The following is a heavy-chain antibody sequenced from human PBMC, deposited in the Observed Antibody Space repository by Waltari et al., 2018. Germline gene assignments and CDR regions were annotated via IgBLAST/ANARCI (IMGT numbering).Heavy chain of an antibody. CDR2: INHSGST. CDR3: ARGWGAYYYDSSGPMWPY. CDR1: GGSFSGYY. D-gene: IGHD3-22*01. Sequence: QVQLQQWGAGLLKPSETLSLTCAVYGGSFSGYYWSWIRQPPGKGLEWIGEINHSGSTNYTPALKGRVTISVDTSKNQFSLKLSSVTAADTAVYYCARGWGAYYYDSSGPMWPYWGQGTLVTVSS. J-gene: IGHJ4*02. V-gene: IGHV4-34*01.